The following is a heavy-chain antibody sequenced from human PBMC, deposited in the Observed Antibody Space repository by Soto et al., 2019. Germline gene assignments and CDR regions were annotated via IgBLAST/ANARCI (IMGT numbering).Heavy chain of an antibody. CDR1: GASISNRSFY. J-gene: IGHJ4*02. CDR2: IYYIGNT. CDR3: ARGTGDYLFISR. Sequence: SETLSLTCTVSGASISNRSFYWDWIRQSPGKGLEWLGAIYYIGNTYYNPSLKSRVTLSMDPPKNQFSLKLDFVTAADTAVYFCARGTGDYLFISRWGQGTLVTVSS. V-gene: IGHV4-39*01. D-gene: IGHD4-17*01.